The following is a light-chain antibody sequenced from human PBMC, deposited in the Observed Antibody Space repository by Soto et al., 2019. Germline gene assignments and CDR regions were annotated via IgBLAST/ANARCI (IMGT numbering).Light chain of an antibody. CDR2: GAS. CDR1: QSVSSSY. J-gene: IGKJ1*01. Sequence: EIVLTQSPGTLSLSPGERATLSCRASQSVSSSYLAWYQQTPGQAPRLLIYGASSRATGITDRFSGSGSGTDFTLTISRLEPEDFAVYYCQHYGSSPRKFGQGTKVEIK. V-gene: IGKV3-20*01. CDR3: QHYGSSPRK.